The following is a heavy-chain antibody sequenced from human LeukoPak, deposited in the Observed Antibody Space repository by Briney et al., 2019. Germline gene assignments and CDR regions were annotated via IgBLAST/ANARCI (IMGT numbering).Heavy chain of an antibody. CDR3: ARRFSDSSGYYRFDF. J-gene: IGHJ4*02. CDR2: VSDSGTGT. V-gene: IGHV3-23*01. CDR1: GFTFSTYA. D-gene: IGHD3-22*01. Sequence: GGSLRLSCAAPGFTFSTYAMNWVRQAPGKGLEWVSAVSDSGTGTYYADSVKGRCTISRDNSKNTLYLQLNGLRAEDTAVYYCARRFSDSSGYYRFDFWGQGTLVTVSS.